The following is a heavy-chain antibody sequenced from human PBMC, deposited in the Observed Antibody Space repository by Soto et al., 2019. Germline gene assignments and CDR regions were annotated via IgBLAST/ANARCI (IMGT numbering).Heavy chain of an antibody. Sequence: QVQLVQSGAEVKKPGSSVKVSCKASGGTFSSYAISWVRQAPGQGLEWMGGIIPIFGTANYAQKFQGRVTITADESTSTAYMELSSLRSEDTAVYYCASLRDIVVVPAAKRYYYYGMDVWGQGNTGTVSS. CDR3: ASLRDIVVVPAAKRYYYYGMDV. CDR2: IIPIFGTA. CDR1: GGTFSSYA. D-gene: IGHD2-2*01. V-gene: IGHV1-69*01. J-gene: IGHJ6*02.